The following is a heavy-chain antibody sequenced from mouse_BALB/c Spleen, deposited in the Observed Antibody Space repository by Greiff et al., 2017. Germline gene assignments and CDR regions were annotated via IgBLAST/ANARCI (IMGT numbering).Heavy chain of an antibody. V-gene: IGHV1S81*02. CDR1: GYTFTSYW. CDR3: ASWFAD. Sequence: QVQLQQPGAELVKPGASVKLSCKASGYTFTSYWMHWVKQRPGQGLEWIGEINPSNGRTNYNEKFKSKATLTVDKSSSTAYMQLSSLTSEDSAVYYCASWFADWGQGTLVTVSA. J-gene: IGHJ3*01. CDR2: INPSNGRT.